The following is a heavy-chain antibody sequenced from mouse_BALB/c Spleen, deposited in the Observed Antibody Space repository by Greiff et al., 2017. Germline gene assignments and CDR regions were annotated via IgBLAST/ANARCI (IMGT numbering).Heavy chain of an antibody. CDR1: GYTFTSYY. CDR2: INPSNGGT. D-gene: IGHD1-1*01. Sequence: VKLQESGAELVKPGASVKLSCKASGYTFTSYYMYWVKQRPGQGLEWIGEINPSNGGTNFNEKFKSKATLTVDKSSSTAYMQLSSLTSEDSAVYYCTRAYYGSHYAMDYWGQGTSVTVSS. J-gene: IGHJ4*01. CDR3: TRAYYGSHYAMDY. V-gene: IGHV1S81*02.